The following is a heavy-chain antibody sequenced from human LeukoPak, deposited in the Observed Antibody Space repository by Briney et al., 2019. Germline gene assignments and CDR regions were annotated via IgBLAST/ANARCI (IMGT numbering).Heavy chain of an antibody. J-gene: IGHJ4*02. V-gene: IGHV4-59*01. D-gene: IGHD3-16*01. Sequence: PSETPSLTCTVSGGSISSYYWSWIRQPPGKGLEWIGYIYDSGSTTYNPSLKSRVTISVDTSKNQFSLKLSSVTAADTAVYYCARGGVLKSVDYWGQRTLVAVSS. CDR2: IYDSGST. CDR1: GGSISSYY. CDR3: ARGGVLKSVDY.